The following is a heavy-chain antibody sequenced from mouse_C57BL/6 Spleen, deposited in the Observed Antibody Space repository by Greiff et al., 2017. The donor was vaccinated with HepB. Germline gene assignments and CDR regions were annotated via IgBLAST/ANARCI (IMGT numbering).Heavy chain of an antibody. CDR2: INPNNGGT. J-gene: IGHJ3*01. V-gene: IGHV1-22*01. CDR1: GYTFTDYN. CDR3: AIGDYDGPWFAY. Sequence: VQLQQSGPELVKPGASVKMSCKASGYTFTDYNMHWVKQSHGKSLEWIGYINPNNGGTSYNQKFKGKATLTVNKSSSTAYMELRSLTSEDSAVYYCAIGDYDGPWFAYWGQGTLVTVSA. D-gene: IGHD2-4*01.